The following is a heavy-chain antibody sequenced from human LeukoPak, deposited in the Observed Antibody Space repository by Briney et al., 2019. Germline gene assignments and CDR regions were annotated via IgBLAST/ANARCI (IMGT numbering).Heavy chain of an antibody. Sequence: SVKVSCKAAGYTFTGYYMYWVRQAPRQGLEWMGWINPNSGGTNYAQKFQGRVTMTRDTSISTAYMELSRLRSDDTAVYYCARRYCSGGSCYSDYWGQGTLVTVSS. CDR2: INPNSGGT. J-gene: IGHJ4*02. D-gene: IGHD2-15*01. CDR1: GYTFTGYY. CDR3: ARRYCSGGSCYSDY. V-gene: IGHV1-2*02.